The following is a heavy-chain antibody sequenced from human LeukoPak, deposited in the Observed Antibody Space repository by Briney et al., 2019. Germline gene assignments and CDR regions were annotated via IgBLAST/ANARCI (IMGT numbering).Heavy chain of an antibody. CDR3: ARDRDYGDYEYAFDI. V-gene: IGHV3-7*01. CDR1: GFTFSSYW. J-gene: IGHJ3*02. Sequence: GGTLRLSCAASGFTFSSYWMSWVRQAPGKGLEWVANIKQDGSEKYYVDSVKGRFTISRDNAKNSLYLQMNSLRAEDTAVYYCARDRDYGDYEYAFDIWGQGTMVTVSS. D-gene: IGHD4-17*01. CDR2: IKQDGSEK.